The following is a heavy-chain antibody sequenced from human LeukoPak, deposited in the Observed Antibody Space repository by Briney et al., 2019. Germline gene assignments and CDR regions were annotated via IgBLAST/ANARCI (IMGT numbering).Heavy chain of an antibody. J-gene: IGHJ4*02. CDR1: GFTFSNYW. CDR2: IKQDGSVQ. CDR3: ARKWAVAGSSYFDY. V-gene: IGHV3-7*03. Sequence: GGSLRLSCTASGFTFSNYWMSWVRQAAGKGLEWVANIKQDGSVQYYVDSVKGRFTISRDNAKNSLYLQMNSLRAEDTAVYYCARKWAVAGSSYFDYWGQGTLVTVSS. D-gene: IGHD6-19*01.